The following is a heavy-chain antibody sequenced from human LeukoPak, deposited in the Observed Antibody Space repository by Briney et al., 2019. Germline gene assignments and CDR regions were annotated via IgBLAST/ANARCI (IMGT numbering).Heavy chain of an antibody. Sequence: AASVKVSCKAFGYTFTSNYMHWVRQAPGQGPEWMGVISPSGGSTTYAQKFQGRVTLTRDMSTSTDYLELSSLRSEDTAVYYCAREGGQQFEDEENWFDPWGQGTLVTVSS. CDR2: ISPSGGST. CDR3: AREGGQQFEDEENWFDP. CDR1: GYTFTSNY. V-gene: IGHV1-46*01. D-gene: IGHD6-13*01. J-gene: IGHJ5*02.